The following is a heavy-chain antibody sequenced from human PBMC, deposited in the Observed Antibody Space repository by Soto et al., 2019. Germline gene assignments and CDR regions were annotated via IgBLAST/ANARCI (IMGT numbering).Heavy chain of an antibody. Sequence: GSLRLSCAASGFIFENFGMSWVRQAPGKGLEWISSISGTKKFYIDSVKGRFTISRDNSKNTLYLQMNGLRTEDTAVYYCAQEAPGGWHFFDSWGQGTLVTVPS. V-gene: IGHV3-30*02. CDR2: ISGTKK. CDR1: GFIFENFG. J-gene: IGHJ4*02. CDR3: AQEAPGGWHFFDS. D-gene: IGHD6-19*01.